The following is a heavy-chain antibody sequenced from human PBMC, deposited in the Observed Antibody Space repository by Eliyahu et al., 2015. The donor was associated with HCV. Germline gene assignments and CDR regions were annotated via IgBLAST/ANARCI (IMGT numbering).Heavy chain of an antibody. Sequence: EVQLVESGGGLVQPGGSLRLSCAASGFSFSDCNMNWVRQAPGKGLEWISYISPYSNAIYYADSVKGRFTISRDNAKNSLYLQMDSLRAEDTAVYYCARDWSWASDLWGRGTMVTVSS. J-gene: IGHJ3*01. CDR1: GFSFSDCN. CDR2: ISPYSNAI. CDR3: ARDWSWASDL. V-gene: IGHV3-48*01.